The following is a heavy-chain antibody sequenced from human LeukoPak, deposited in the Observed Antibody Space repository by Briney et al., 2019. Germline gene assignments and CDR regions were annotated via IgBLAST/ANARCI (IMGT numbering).Heavy chain of an antibody. CDR2: VHLSGRT. J-gene: IGHJ6*02. V-gene: IGHV4-4*02. D-gene: IGHD6-13*01. CDR1: GGSISTTNW. Sequence: PSGTLSLTCVVSGGSISTTNWWPWVRQPPGEGLEWIGEVHLSGRTHYNPSLESRVTMSVDMSENHISLRLTSVTAADTAMYYCARSYSSSDRYYYYGRDVWGQGTTVTVSS. CDR3: ARSYSSSDRYYYYGRDV.